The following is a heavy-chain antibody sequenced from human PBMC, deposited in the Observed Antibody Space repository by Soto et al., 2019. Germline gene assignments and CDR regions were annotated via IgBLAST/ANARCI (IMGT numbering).Heavy chain of an antibody. CDR2: ISGGGDAA. CDR1: GFTFINYA. J-gene: IGHJ2*01. D-gene: IGHD7-27*01. Sequence: EVQVLESGGGLVQPGGSLRLSCAGSGFTFINYAMNWVRQAPGKGLEWVSSISGGGDAAFFPDSVRGRFTISRDNSKNLVPLPMNRPGVDGQAVFYCARKILGSTTRPNYWYFDLWGRGTLVTVSS. CDR3: ARKILGSTTRPNYWYFDL. V-gene: IGHV3-23*01.